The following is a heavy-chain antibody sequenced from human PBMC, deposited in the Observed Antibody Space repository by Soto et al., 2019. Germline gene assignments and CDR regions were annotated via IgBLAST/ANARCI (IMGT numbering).Heavy chain of an antibody. D-gene: IGHD3-10*01. CDR2: INPSGGST. CDR1: GYTFTSYY. V-gene: IGHV1-46*03. J-gene: IGHJ6*03. Sequence: GASVKVSCKASGYTFTSYYMHWVRQAPGQGLEWMGIINPSGGSTSYAQKFQGRVTMTRDTSTSTVYMELSSLRSEDTAVYYCARGHGSDLYYYYMDVWGKGTTVTVSS. CDR3: ARGHGSDLYYYYMDV.